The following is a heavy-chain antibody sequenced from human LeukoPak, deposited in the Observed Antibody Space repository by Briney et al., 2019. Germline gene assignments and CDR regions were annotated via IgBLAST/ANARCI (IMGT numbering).Heavy chain of an antibody. V-gene: IGHV1-69*04. J-gene: IGHJ5*02. CDR2: IIPILGIA. D-gene: IGHD6-19*01. CDR1: GGTFSSYA. CDR3: ATSPSSGWSKTGFDP. Sequence: SVKVSCKASGGTFSSYAISWVRQAPGQGLEWMGRIIPILGIANYAQKFQGRVTITADKSTSTAYMELSSLRSEDTAVYYCATSPSSGWSKTGFDPWGQGTLVTVSS.